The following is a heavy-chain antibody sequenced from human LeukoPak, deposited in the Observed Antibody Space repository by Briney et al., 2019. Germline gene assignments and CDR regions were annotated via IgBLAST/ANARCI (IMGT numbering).Heavy chain of an antibody. CDR3: AREAPYCGGDCPEPGFDP. CDR1: GGTFSSYT. CDR2: IIPIIGIA. Sequence: GASVKVSCTASGGTFSSYTISWVRQAPGQGLEWMGRIIPIIGIANYAQKFQGRVTITADKATSTAYMQLSSLRSEDTAVYYCAREAPYCGGDCPEPGFDPWGQGTLVSVSS. D-gene: IGHD2-21*02. V-gene: IGHV1-69*04. J-gene: IGHJ5*02.